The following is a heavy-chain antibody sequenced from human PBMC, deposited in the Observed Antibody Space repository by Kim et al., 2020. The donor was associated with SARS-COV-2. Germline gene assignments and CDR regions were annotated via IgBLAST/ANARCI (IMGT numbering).Heavy chain of an antibody. CDR2: INSKTGNP. CDR3: ARDFPVVPAAIQYYDHYGMDV. Sequence: ASVKVSCKASGYTFTSYAMNWVRQAPGQGLEWMGWINSKTGNPTYAQGFTGRFVFSLDTSVSTAYLQISSLKAEDTAVYYCARDFPVVPAAIQYYDHYGMDVWGQGPTVTVSS. D-gene: IGHD2-2*01. CDR1: GYTFTSYA. V-gene: IGHV7-4-1*02. J-gene: IGHJ6*02.